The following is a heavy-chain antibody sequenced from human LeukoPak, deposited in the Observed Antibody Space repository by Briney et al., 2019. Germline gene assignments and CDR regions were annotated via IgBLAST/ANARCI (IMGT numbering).Heavy chain of an antibody. J-gene: IGHJ4*02. CDR1: GFTFSNYA. V-gene: IGHV3-23*01. CDR2: ISGGAGGT. D-gene: IGHD2-15*01. CDR3: AKDRSEVAATSCFDY. Sequence: GGSLRLSCAASGFTFSNYAMSWVRQAPGKGLEWVSGISGGAGGTYYADSVKGRFTISRDNSKNTLYLQMNGLRAEDTALYFCAKDRSEVAATSCFDYWGQGTLATVSS.